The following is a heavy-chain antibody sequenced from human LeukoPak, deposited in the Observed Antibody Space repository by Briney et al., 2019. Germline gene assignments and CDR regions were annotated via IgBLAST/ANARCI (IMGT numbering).Heavy chain of an antibody. Sequence: GSLRLSCAASGFTFSNYWMHWVRHAPGXGLVWVSRIDNGGSDTRHADSVKGRFTISRDNSKNTLYLQMNSLRAEDTAVYYCAKGRLKFDYWGQGTQVTVSS. CDR3: AKGRLKFDY. J-gene: IGHJ4*02. CDR1: GFTFSNYW. CDR2: IDNGGSDT. D-gene: IGHD2-21*02. V-gene: IGHV3-74*01.